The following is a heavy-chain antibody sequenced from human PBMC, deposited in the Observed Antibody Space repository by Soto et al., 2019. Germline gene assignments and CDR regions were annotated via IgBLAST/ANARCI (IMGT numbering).Heavy chain of an antibody. Sequence: QAQVVQSGPEVAKPGSSVKVSCKASEDIFGSSGFSWVRQAPGLGLEWMGGIIPVFGTTKYAEKFRGRVTISADDDKRPVYMELDSLTSADTGGYYCAKGDNGEADTTGQLDLWGQGTLVTVSS. CDR3: AKGDNGEADTTGQLDL. D-gene: IGHD3-10*01. CDR2: IIPVFGTT. CDR1: EDIFGSSG. V-gene: IGHV1-69*01. J-gene: IGHJ4*02.